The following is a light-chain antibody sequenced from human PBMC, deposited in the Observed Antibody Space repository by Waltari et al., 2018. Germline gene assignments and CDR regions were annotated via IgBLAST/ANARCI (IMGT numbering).Light chain of an antibody. Sequence: DIHLTQSPSTLSASVGDRVTITCRASQSIDTWLDWYQQKPGKAPKLLIYKASYLQSGVPSRFSGRGSGTEFTLTIGSLQPDDFATYHCQQYNSDSCGFGPGTTVDLK. CDR1: QSIDTW. CDR2: KAS. V-gene: IGKV1-5*03. J-gene: IGKJ3*01. CDR3: QQYNSDSCG.